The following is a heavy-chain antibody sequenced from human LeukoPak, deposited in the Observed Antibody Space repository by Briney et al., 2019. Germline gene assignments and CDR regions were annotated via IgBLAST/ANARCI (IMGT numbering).Heavy chain of an antibody. CDR2: INPNSGGT. V-gene: IGHV1-2*02. J-gene: IGHJ3*01. CDR3: ARGRSGSYFEDDAFDL. D-gene: IGHD1-26*01. Sequence: ASVKVSCKASGYTFTGYYMHWVRQAPGQGLEWMGWINPNSGGTNYAQKFQGRVTMTRDTSISTAYMELSRLRSDDTAVYYCARGRSGSYFEDDAFDLWGQGTMVTVSS. CDR1: GYTFTGYY.